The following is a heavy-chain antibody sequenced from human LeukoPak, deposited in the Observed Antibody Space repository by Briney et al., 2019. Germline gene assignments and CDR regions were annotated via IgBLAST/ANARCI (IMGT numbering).Heavy chain of an antibody. CDR3: AKYNYYGSGSYYNDFDY. CDR2: ISGSGANR. Sequence: GGSLRLSCAASGFTFSSYAMSWVRQAPGKGLEWVSAISGSGANRYYADSVKGRFTISRDNSKNTLYLQMNSLRAEDTPVYYCAKYNYYGSGSYYNDFDYWGQGTLVTVSS. D-gene: IGHD3-10*01. J-gene: IGHJ4*02. CDR1: GFTFSSYA. V-gene: IGHV3-23*01.